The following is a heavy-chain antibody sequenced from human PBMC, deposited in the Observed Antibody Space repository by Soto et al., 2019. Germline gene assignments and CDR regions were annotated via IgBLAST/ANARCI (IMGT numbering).Heavy chain of an antibody. CDR3: AADPGYDFWSSYSDDYYYGMDV. CDR1: GFTFTSSS. V-gene: IGHV1-58*01. D-gene: IGHD3-3*01. J-gene: IGHJ6*02. Sequence: QMQLVQSGPEVKKPGTSVKVSCKASGFTFTSSSVQWVRQARGQRLEWIGWIVVGSGNTNYAQKFQERVTITRDMSTSTAYMELSSLRSEDTAVYYCAADPGYDFWSSYSDDYYYGMDVWGQGTTVTVSS. CDR2: IVVGSGNT.